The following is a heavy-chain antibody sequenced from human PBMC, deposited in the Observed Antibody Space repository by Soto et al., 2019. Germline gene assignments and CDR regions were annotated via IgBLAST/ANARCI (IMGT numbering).Heavy chain of an antibody. CDR2: ISAYNGNT. CDR3: ASLVVVEGYYYGMDV. CDR1: GYTFTSYG. J-gene: IGHJ6*02. Sequence: ASVKVSCKASGYTFTSYGISWVRQAPGQGLEWMGWISAYNGNTNYAQKFQGRVTMTTDTSTSTAYMELSSLRSEDTAVYYCASLVVVEGYYYGMDVWGQGTTVTVSS. V-gene: IGHV1-18*01. D-gene: IGHD3-22*01.